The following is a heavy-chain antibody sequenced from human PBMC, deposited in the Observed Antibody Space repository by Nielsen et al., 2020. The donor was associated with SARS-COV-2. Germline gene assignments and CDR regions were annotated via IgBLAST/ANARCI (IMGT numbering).Heavy chain of an antibody. D-gene: IGHD1-1*01. J-gene: IGHJ5*02. CDR3: AKFWSGVTLPQFRTGTGWFDP. Sequence: GGSLRLSCAASGFTFSSYAMSWVRQAPGKGLEWVSAISGSGGSTYYADSVKGRFTISRDNSKNTLYLQMNSLRAEDTAVYYCAKFWSGVTLPQFRTGTGWFDPWGQGTLVTVSS. CDR2: ISGSGGST. CDR1: GFTFSSYA. V-gene: IGHV3-23*01.